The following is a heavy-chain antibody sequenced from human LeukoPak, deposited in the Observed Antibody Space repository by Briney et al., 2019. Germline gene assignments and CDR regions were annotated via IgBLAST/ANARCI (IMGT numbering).Heavy chain of an antibody. Sequence: PGGSLRLSCAASGFTFSSYWMHWVRQAPGKGLVWVSRINSDGRSISYADSVKGRFTISRDNAKNTLYLQMNSLRAEDTAVYYCARKPVAATPDYFDYWGQGTLVTVPS. D-gene: IGHD2-15*01. CDR2: INSDGRSI. J-gene: IGHJ4*02. V-gene: IGHV3-74*01. CDR1: GFTFSSYW. CDR3: ARKPVAATPDYFDY.